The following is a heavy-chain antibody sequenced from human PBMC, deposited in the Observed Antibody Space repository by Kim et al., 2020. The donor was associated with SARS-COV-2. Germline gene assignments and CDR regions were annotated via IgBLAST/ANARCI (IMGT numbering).Heavy chain of an antibody. J-gene: IGHJ6*02. D-gene: IGHD1-26*01. CDR3: ARASGIIRGSICMDV. Sequence: AQGFTGRFVFSLDTSVSTAYLQISSLKAEDTAVYYCARASGIIRGSICMDVWGQGTTVTVSS. V-gene: IGHV7-4-1*02.